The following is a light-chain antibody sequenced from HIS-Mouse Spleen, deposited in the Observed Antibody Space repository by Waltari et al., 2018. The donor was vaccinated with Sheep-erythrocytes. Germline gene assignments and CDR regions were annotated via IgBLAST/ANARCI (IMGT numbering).Light chain of an antibody. V-gene: IGKV2D-29*02. CDR3: MQSIQLPLFT. CDR2: EVS. J-gene: IGKJ3*01. Sequence: DIVMTQTPLSLSVTPGQPASISCKSSQSLLHSDGKTCLYWYLQKPGQSPQLLVYEVSNRVSGVPDRFSGSGSGTDFTLKISRVEAEDVGVYYCMQSIQLPLFTFGPGTKVDIK. CDR1: QSLLHSDGKTC.